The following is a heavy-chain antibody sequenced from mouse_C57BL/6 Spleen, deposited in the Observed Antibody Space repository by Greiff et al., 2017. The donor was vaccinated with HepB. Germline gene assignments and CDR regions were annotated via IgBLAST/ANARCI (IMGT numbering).Heavy chain of an antibody. V-gene: IGHV5-4*01. CDR1: GFTFSSYA. D-gene: IGHD3-3*01. CDR3: ARDGAGDYFDY. Sequence: EVKVVESGGGLVKPGGSLKLSCAASGFTFSSYAMSWVRQTPEKRLEWVATISDGGSYTYYPDNVKGRFTISRDNAKNNLYLQMSHLKSEDTAMYYCARDGAGDYFDYWGQGTTLTVSS. CDR2: ISDGGSYT. J-gene: IGHJ2*01.